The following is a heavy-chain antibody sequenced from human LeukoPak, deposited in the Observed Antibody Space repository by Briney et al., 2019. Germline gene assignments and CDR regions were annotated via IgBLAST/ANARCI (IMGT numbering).Heavy chain of an antibody. D-gene: IGHD1-7*01. J-gene: IGHJ4*02. V-gene: IGHV4-59*11. CDR2: VYDSGYT. CDR1: GGSLSRHY. CDR3: ARREDELELLGYEDY. Sequence: SETLSLTCSVSGGSLSRHYWSWIRQPPGKGLEWIGYVYDSGYTSFHPSLNGRVAISEDTSRNQFSLSLRSVTAADTAVYYCARREDELELLGYEDYWGQGTLVTVSS.